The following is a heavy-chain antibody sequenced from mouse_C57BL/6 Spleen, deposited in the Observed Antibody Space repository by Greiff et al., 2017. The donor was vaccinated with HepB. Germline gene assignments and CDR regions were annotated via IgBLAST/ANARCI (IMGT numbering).Heavy chain of an antibody. CDR2: IYPRSGNT. D-gene: IGHD3-2*02. J-gene: IGHJ4*01. CDR3: TAQATGFYYAMDD. V-gene: IGHV1-81*01. Sequence: QVQLQQSGAELARPGASVKLSCKASGYTFTSYGISWVKQRTGQGLEWIGEIYPRSGNTYYNEKFKGKATLTADKSSSTAYMELRSLTSEDSAVYFCTAQATGFYYAMDDWGQGTSVTVSS. CDR1: GYTFTSYG.